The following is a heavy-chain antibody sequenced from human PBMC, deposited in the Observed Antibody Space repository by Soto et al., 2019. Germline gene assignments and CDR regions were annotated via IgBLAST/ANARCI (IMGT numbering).Heavy chain of an antibody. J-gene: IGHJ5*02. Sequence: QITLKESGPTLVNPTQTLTLTCTFSGFSLSTSGVGVGWIRQPPGKALEWLALIYLDDDKRYSPSLKSRLTNTKDTPKTQVVLTMTNMDPVDTATYYCAHQSSSSIAARPDWFDPWGQGTLVTVSS. CDR3: AHQSSSSIAARPDWFDP. CDR2: IYLDDDK. CDR1: GFSLSTSGVG. V-gene: IGHV2-5*02. D-gene: IGHD6-6*01.